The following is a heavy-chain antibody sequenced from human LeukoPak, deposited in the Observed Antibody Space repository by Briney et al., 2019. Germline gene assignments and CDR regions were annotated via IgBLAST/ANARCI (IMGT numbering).Heavy chain of an antibody. V-gene: IGHV3-33*01. D-gene: IGHD2-15*01. Sequence: GGSLRLSCAASGFTFSSYGMHWVRQAPGKGLEWVAVIWYDGSNKYYADSVKGRFTISRDNSKNTLYLQMNRMRAEDTAVYYCATDRYCCGGTCALAKRYCYGMDVWGQGTTVTVSS. CDR3: ATDRYCCGGTCALAKRYCYGMDV. CDR2: IWYDGSNK. CDR1: GFTFSSYG. J-gene: IGHJ6*02.